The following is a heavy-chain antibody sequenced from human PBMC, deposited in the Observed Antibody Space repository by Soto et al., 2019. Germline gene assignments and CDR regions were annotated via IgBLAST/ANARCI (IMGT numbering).Heavy chain of an antibody. CDR1: GGTFSSYS. V-gene: IGHV1-69*08. CDR3: AKDDHYDSSGYSLY. D-gene: IGHD3-22*01. CDR2: IIPILGIA. J-gene: IGHJ4*02. Sequence: QVQLVQSGAEVKKPGSSVKVSWKASGGTFSSYSINWVRQAPGQGLEWMGRIIPILGIANYAQKFQGRVTMTADKSTSTDYMELSSLRSEDTAVYYCAKDDHYDSSGYSLYWGQGTLVTVSS.